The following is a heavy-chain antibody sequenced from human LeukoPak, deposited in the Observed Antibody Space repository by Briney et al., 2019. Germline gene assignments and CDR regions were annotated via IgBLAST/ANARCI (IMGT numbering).Heavy chain of an antibody. V-gene: IGHV4-39*01. CDR2: IYYTGTT. CDR3: ARQEIGLRSFDP. Sequence: SQTLSLTCTVSGGSISSSLYHWGWIRQSPGKNLEWLGSIYYTGTTHYNPSLKSRVTISVDTSKNQFSLNLSSVTAADTAVYYCARQEIGLRSFDPWGQGTLVTVSS. J-gene: IGHJ5*02. CDR1: GGSISSSLYH. D-gene: IGHD3/OR15-3a*01.